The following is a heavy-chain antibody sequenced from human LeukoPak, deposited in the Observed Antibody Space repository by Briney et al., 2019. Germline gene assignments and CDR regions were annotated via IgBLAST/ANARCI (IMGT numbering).Heavy chain of an antibody. J-gene: IGHJ3*02. V-gene: IGHV3-43*02. CDR3: GKMTTMIRKGVFHI. Sequence: GGPLTLPCAPSGFTFGDYAMHWLPQAPGKALEWVSLITADGGGTYYADSVKGRFTIYRDNSKKSLYLQMNSLRTDDSALYYCGKMTTMIRKGVFHIWGGGTMVSVFS. CDR1: GFTFGDYA. D-gene: IGHD3-10*01. CDR2: ITADGGGT.